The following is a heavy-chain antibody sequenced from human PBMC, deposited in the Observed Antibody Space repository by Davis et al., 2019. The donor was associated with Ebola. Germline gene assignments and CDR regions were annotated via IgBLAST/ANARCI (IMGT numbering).Heavy chain of an antibody. D-gene: IGHD3/OR15-3a*01. Sequence: GESLKISCAASGFVFSSYAMSWVRQAPGQGLEWVPTISGSGASTYYADSVKGRFTISRDNSKKTLYLQMDSLRAEDTAIYYCASLWDWTVLPIIDYWGQGTLVTVSS. CDR1: GFVFSSYA. CDR3: ASLWDWTVLPIIDY. CDR2: ISGSGAST. J-gene: IGHJ4*02. V-gene: IGHV3-23*01.